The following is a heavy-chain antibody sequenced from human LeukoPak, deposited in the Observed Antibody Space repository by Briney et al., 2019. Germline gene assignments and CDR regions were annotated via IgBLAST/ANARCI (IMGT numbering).Heavy chain of an antibody. Sequence: GASVKVSCKASDYTFTNYGISWVRQAPGQGLEWMGWINPNSGGTNYAQKFQGRVTMTRDTSISTAYMELSRLRSDDTAVYYCAREGYYYDSSGYYLGFGDYWGQGTLVTVSS. V-gene: IGHV1-2*02. J-gene: IGHJ4*02. CDR1: DYTFTNYG. CDR2: INPNSGGT. D-gene: IGHD3-22*01. CDR3: AREGYYYDSSGYYLGFGDY.